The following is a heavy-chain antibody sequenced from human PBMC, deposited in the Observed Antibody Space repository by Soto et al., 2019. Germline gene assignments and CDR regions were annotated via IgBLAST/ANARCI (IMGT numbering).Heavy chain of an antibody. CDR1: GFTFSSYG. V-gene: IGHV3-30*18. Sequence: PGGSLRLSCAASGFTFSSYGMHWVRQAPGKGLEWVAVISYDGSNKYYADSVKGRFTISRDNSKNTLYLQMNSLRAEDTAVYYCAKEGSDYDILTGSGYYVMDVWGQGSKVTGSS. J-gene: IGHJ6*02. CDR3: AKEGSDYDILTGSGYYVMDV. CDR2: ISYDGSNK. D-gene: IGHD3-9*01.